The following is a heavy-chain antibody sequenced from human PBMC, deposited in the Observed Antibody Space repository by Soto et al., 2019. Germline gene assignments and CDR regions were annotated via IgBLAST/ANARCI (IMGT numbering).Heavy chain of an antibody. Sequence: GGSLRLSCAVSGFTVSYNYMNWVRQAPGKGLEWVSVIYRGGDTFYADSVKGRFTISRDNSKNTLYLQMNSLRAEDTAVYYCARGMYGSGSYYIGDAFDMWGKGTRVTVSS. J-gene: IGHJ3*02. V-gene: IGHV3-53*01. D-gene: IGHD3-10*01. CDR3: ARGMYGSGSYYIGDAFDM. CDR1: GFTVSYNY. CDR2: IYRGGDT.